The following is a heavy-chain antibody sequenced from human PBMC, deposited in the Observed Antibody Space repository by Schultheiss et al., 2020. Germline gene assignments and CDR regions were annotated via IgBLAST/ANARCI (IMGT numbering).Heavy chain of an antibody. Sequence: SCAASGFTFSSYWMHWVRQAPGKGLVWVSRINSDGSSTSYADSVKGRFTISRDNAKNTLYLQMNSLRAEDTAVYYCARVLGYDSSGYPFDYWGQGTLVTVSS. CDR3: ARVLGYDSSGYPFDY. J-gene: IGHJ4*02. V-gene: IGHV3-74*01. D-gene: IGHD3-22*01. CDR1: GFTFSSYW. CDR2: INSDGSST.